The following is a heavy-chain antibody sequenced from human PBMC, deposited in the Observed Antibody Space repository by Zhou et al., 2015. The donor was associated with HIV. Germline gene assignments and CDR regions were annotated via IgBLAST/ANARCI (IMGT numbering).Heavy chain of an antibody. CDR3: ARVLQLGLDY. D-gene: IGHD1-1*01. CDR1: GFIFRNYA. J-gene: IGHJ4*02. Sequence: QEQLVESGGGVVQPGRSVRLSCAASGFIFRNYAMHWVRQAPDKGLEWVAQISYDGRNQYYAESVRGRFTISRDNAKNSLFLQLNSLRAEDTAVYYCARVLQLGLDYWGQGTLVSVSS. CDR2: ISYDGRNQ. V-gene: IGHV3-30*03.